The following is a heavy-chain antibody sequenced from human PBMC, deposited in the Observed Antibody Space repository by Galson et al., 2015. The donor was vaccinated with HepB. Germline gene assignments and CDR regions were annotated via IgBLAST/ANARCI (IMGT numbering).Heavy chain of an antibody. V-gene: IGHV1-46*01. CDR3: ARDGAYSKGGRNYYYYYMDV. CDR1: GYTFTSYY. Sequence: SVKVSCKASGYTFTSYYMHWVRQAPGQGLEWMGIINPSGGSTSYAQKFQGRVTMTRDTSTSTVYMELSSLRSEDTAVHYCARDGAYSKGGRNYYYYYMDVWGKGTTVTVSS. D-gene: IGHD4-11*01. J-gene: IGHJ6*03. CDR2: INPSGGST.